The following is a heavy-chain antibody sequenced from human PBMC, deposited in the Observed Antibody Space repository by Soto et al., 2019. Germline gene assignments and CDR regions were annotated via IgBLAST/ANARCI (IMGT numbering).Heavy chain of an antibody. CDR3: AILGLDVDS. D-gene: IGHD3-16*01. CDR2: IIPILGTP. Sequence: QVQLVQSGAEVQKPGSSVNVSCKASGDTPSTYAISRVRQAPGQGLEWMGGIIPILGTPKYAQRFQGRITLSADTSTRTTYMELNSVTSDDTAVFYCAILGLDVDSWGQGTLVIVSS. J-gene: IGHJ4*02. CDR1: GDTPSTYA. V-gene: IGHV1-69*14.